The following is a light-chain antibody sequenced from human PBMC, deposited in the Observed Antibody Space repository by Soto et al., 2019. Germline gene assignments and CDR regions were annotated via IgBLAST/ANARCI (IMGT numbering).Light chain of an antibody. CDR3: QQYGRG. V-gene: IGKV3-20*01. J-gene: IGKJ4*01. CDR1: QNIISDY. Sequence: ESVLTQSPGTLSWSPGERATLSCRASQNIISDYLAWYQQKPGQAPRLLIYGASSRATGIPDRFSGSGSGTDFTLTISRLEPEDFAVYYCQQYGRGFGGGTKVDI. CDR2: GAS.